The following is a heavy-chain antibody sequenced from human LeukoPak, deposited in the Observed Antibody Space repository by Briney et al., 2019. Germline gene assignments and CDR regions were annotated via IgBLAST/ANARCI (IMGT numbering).Heavy chain of an antibody. Sequence: SETLSLTCAVYGGSFSGYYWSWIRQPPGKGLEWIGEINHSGSTNYNPSLKSRVTISVDTSKNQFSLKLSSVTAADTAVYYCARGHAPREPFDCWGQGTLVTVSS. D-gene: IGHD5-24*01. CDR2: INHSGST. V-gene: IGHV4-34*01. CDR3: ARGHAPREPFDC. J-gene: IGHJ4*02. CDR1: GGSFSGYY.